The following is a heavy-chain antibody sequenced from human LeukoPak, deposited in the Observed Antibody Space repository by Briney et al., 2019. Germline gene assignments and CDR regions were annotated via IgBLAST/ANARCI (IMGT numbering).Heavy chain of an antibody. Sequence: PGGSLRLSCVASGFSLSNFQMYWVRQAPGKGLEWVSIISLDGSTEFYADSVKGRFTISRDTASNTMHLEMNNLRIEDTAEYYCMRDYMGWFDPWGQGSLVTVSS. J-gene: IGHJ5*02. V-gene: IGHV3-30-3*01. CDR1: GFSLSNFQ. CDR3: MRDYMGWFDP. D-gene: IGHD3-10*01. CDR2: ISLDGSTE.